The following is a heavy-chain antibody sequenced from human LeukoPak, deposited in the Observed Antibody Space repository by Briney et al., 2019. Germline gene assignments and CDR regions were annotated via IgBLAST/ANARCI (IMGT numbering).Heavy chain of an antibody. J-gene: IGHJ5*02. Sequence: PGGSLRLSCAASGFTFSSYSMNWVRQAPGKGLEWVSSISSSSSYIYYADSVKGRFTISRDNAKNSLYLQMNSLRAEDTAVYYCARDTHSSSWYGRDGPRVFDPWGQGTLVTVSS. CDR2: ISSSSSYI. D-gene: IGHD6-13*01. CDR1: GFTFSSYS. CDR3: ARDTHSSSWYGRDGPRVFDP. V-gene: IGHV3-21*01.